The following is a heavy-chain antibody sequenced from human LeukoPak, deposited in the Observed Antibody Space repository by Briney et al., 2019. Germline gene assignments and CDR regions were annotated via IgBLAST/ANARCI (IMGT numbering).Heavy chain of an antibody. D-gene: IGHD6-19*01. J-gene: IGHJ4*02. CDR3: ARHVPEAYSSGCYGGGNYFDY. CDR2: INHSGST. Sequence: NPSETLSLTCTVSGGSISSYYWSWIRQPPGKGLEWIGEINHSGSTNYSPSLKSRVTISVDTSKNQFSLKLSSVTAADTAVYYCARHVPEAYSSGCYGGGNYFDYWGQGTLFTVSS. CDR1: GGSISSYY. V-gene: IGHV4-34*01.